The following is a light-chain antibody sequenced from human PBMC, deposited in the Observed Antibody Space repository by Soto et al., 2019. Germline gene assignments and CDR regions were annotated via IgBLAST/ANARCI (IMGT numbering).Light chain of an antibody. Sequence: IQMTQSPSSVSASVGDRVTITCRASQDVSKWLAWYQQKPGKAPNLLIYATSTLQSGVPSRFSGSGSETDFSFTISSLQPEDFATYYCQQSSSFPLTFGGGTKVQI. V-gene: IGKV1D-12*01. CDR2: ATS. J-gene: IGKJ4*01. CDR1: QDVSKW. CDR3: QQSSSFPLT.